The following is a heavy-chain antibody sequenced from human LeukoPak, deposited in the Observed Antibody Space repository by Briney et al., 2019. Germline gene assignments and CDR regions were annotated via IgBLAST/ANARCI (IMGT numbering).Heavy chain of an antibody. CDR1: GYTFTDYY. J-gene: IGHJ3*02. CDR3: ATGIVGATVGGDAFDI. D-gene: IGHD1-26*01. Sequence: ATVKISCKVSGYTFTDYYMHWVQQAPGKGLEWMGLVDHEDGETIYAEKFQGRVTITADTSTDTAYMELSSLRSEDTAVYYCATGIVGATVGGDAFDIWGQGTMVTVSS. CDR2: VDHEDGET. V-gene: IGHV1-69-2*01.